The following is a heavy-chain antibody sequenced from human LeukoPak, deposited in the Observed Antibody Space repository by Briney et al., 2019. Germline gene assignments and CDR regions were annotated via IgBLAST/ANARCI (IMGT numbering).Heavy chain of an antibody. CDR2: IYPGDSDT. D-gene: IGHD5-18*01. CDR3: ARGCSYGSNPSDY. CDR1: GYSFISYW. V-gene: IGHV5-51*01. J-gene: IGHJ4*02. Sequence: GGSLKIPCKGSGYSFISYWSGWVRPMPGKGREWMGIIYPGDSDTRYSPSFQGQVTISADKSISTAYLQWRRLKASDPAMYYRARGCSYGSNPSDYWGQGTLVTVSS.